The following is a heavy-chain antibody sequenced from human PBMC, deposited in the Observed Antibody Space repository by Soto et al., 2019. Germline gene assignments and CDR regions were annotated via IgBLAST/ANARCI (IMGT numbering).Heavy chain of an antibody. CDR1: GGSFSGYY. CDR3: ARSPVVVAAPFDY. CDR2: SNHSGST. J-gene: IGHJ4*02. D-gene: IGHD2-15*01. Sequence: SDTLSLTCAVFGGSFSGYYWTWIRQPPGKRLEWIGESNHSGSTNYNPSLKSRVTISVDTSKNQFSLRLSSVTAAGTAVYYCARSPVVVAAPFDYWGQGTLVTVSS. V-gene: IGHV4-34*01.